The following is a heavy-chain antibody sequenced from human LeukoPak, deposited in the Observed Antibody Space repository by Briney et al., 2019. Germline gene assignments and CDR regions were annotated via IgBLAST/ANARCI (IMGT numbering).Heavy chain of an antibody. J-gene: IGHJ3*02. V-gene: IGHV1-18*01. D-gene: IGHD2-15*01. CDR2: ISAYNGNT. Sequence: GASVKVSCKASGYTLTSYGISWVRQAPGQGLEWMGWISAYNGNTNYAQKLQGRVTMTTDTSTSTAYMELRSLRSDDTAVYYCARGGVGYCSGGSCYAAFDIWGQGTMVTVSS. CDR1: GYTLTSYG. CDR3: ARGGVGYCSGGSCYAAFDI.